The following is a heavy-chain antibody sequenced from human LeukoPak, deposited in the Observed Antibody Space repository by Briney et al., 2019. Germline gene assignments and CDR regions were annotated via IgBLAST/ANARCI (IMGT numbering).Heavy chain of an antibody. CDR1: GGSISSYY. D-gene: IGHD3-22*01. Sequence: SETLSLTCTVSGGSISSYYWSLIRQPPGKGLEWIGYIYYSGSTKYNPSLKSRVTISVDTSKNQFSLKLSSVTAADTAVYYCARYKYYDSSGYDYWGQGTLVTVSS. J-gene: IGHJ4*02. V-gene: IGHV4-59*01. CDR2: IYYSGST. CDR3: ARYKYYDSSGYDY.